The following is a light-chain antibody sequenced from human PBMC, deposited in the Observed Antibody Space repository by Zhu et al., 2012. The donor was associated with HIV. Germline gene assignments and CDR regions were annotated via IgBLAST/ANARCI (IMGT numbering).Light chain of an antibody. CDR3: QQRSNWPLT. J-gene: IGKJ4*01. Sequence: IVLTQSPATLSLSPGERATVSCRASQSVSSYLAWYQQKPGQAPSLLIYDASKRATGIPARFSGSGSGTDFTLTISSLEPEDFALYYCQQRSNWPLTFGGGTKVEIK. CDR2: DAS. V-gene: IGKV3-11*01. CDR1: QSVSSY.